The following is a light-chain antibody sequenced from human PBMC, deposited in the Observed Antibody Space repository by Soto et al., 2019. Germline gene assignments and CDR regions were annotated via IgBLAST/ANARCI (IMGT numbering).Light chain of an antibody. V-gene: IGKV1-39*01. CDR1: QSISSY. CDR2: AAS. CDR3: QRSYSTPVA. J-gene: IGKJ2*01. Sequence: DIQMTQSPSSLSASVGDRVTITCRASQSISSYLNWYQQKPGKAPKLLIYAASSLQSGVPSRFSGSGSGTDLTLTISSLQPEDFAPYYCQRSYSTPVAFGQGTKLEIK.